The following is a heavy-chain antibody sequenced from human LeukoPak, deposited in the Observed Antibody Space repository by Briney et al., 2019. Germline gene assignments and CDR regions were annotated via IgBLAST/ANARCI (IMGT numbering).Heavy chain of an antibody. CDR1: GGSFSGYY. V-gene: IGHV4-34*01. Sequence: SETLSLTCAVYGGSFSGYYWSWIRQPPGKGLEWIGEINHSGRTNYNPSLKSRVTISVDTSKNQFSLKLNSLTAADTAVYYCARGSGNYGGFDYWGQGTLVTVSS. J-gene: IGHJ4*02. CDR3: ARGSGNYGGFDY. CDR2: INHSGRT. D-gene: IGHD4-11*01.